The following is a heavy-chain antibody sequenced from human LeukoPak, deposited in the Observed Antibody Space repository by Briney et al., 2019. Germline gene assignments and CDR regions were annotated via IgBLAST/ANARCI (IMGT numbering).Heavy chain of an antibody. J-gene: IGHJ4*02. Sequence: GSSQRLSCAASGFIFSSYGMHWVRQAPGKGLEWVAGISSDESEEFYVGSVKGRFITSRDSSKSMLYLQMNSLRIEDTAVYYCAKGGVSSAYHPVDYWGQGTLVTVSP. V-gene: IGHV3-30*18. CDR3: AKGGVSSAYHPVDY. D-gene: IGHD3-22*01. CDR2: ISSDESEE. CDR1: GFIFSSYG.